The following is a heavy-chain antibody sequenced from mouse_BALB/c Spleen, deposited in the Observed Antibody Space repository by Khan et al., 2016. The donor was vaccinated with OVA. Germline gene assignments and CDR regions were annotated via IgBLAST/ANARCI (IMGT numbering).Heavy chain of an antibody. CDR1: GYSITSDYA. Sequence: EVQLQESGPGLVKPSLSLSLTCTVTGYSITSDYAWNWIRQFPGHKLEWMGYISYSGRTSYTPSLKSRISITRDTSKNQFFLQLNSVTTEDTATYFCVRGRAYWGQGTLVTVS. CDR2: ISYSGRT. J-gene: IGHJ3*01. V-gene: IGHV3-2*02. D-gene: IGHD3-3*01. CDR3: VRGRAY.